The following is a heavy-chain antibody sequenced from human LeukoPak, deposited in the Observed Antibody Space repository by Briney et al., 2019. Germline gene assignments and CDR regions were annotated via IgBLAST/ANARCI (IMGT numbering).Heavy chain of an antibody. CDR1: GISLSGYG. J-gene: IGHJ4*02. Sequence: PGRSLRLSCVGSGISLSGYGMHWVRQAPGKGLEWVALISHDGSNEYHADSVKGRFTISRDNSKNTLYLQMNSLTAEDTAVYYCAKDPVARSRPSPGDYWGQGTLVTVSS. D-gene: IGHD6-6*01. CDR2: ISHDGSNE. V-gene: IGHV3-30*18. CDR3: AKDPVARSRPSPGDY.